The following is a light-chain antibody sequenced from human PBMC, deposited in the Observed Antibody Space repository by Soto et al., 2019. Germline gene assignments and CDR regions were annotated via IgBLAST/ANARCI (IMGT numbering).Light chain of an antibody. J-gene: IGKJ1*01. Sequence: EIVLTQSPATLSLSPGQRATLSCRASQSVSSCLVWFQQKPGQAPRLLIYDASYRATGVPARFSGSGSGTDFTLTISSLEPEDFAVYFCQHRKNWPWTFGRGTKVDIK. CDR1: QSVSSC. CDR3: QHRKNWPWT. CDR2: DAS. V-gene: IGKV3-11*01.